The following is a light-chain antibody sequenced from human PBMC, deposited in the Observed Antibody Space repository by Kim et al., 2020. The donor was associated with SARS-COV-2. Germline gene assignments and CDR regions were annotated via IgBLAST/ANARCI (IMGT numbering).Light chain of an antibody. J-gene: IGKJ2*01. CDR1: QSITSY. Sequence: SASVGGRVTITCQATQSITSYLNWYQQKPGKAPKLLIYAASSLQSGVPSRFSGSESGTDFTLTISTLQPEDFATYYCQQSYSTPYTFGQGTKLEI. CDR3: QQSYSTPYT. V-gene: IGKV1-39*01. CDR2: AAS.